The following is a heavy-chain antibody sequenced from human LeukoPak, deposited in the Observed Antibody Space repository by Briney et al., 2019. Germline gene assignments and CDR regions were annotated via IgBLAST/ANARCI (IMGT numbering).Heavy chain of an antibody. CDR2: IDPSGSYT. CDR1: GYRFTSYW. CDR3: ARLSRDSSGWYHPGDY. Sequence: GESLQISCQGSGYRFTSYWISWVRQMPGKGLEWMGRIDPSGSYTNYSPSFEGHVTISADKSISTAFLQWSSLKASDTAMYYCARLSRDSSGWYHPGDYWGQGTLVTVSS. V-gene: IGHV5-10-1*01. D-gene: IGHD6-19*01. J-gene: IGHJ4*02.